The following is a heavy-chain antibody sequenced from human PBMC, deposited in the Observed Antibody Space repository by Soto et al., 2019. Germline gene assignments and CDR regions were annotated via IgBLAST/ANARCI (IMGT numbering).Heavy chain of an antibody. D-gene: IGHD3-10*01. CDR1: GGSFSGYY. Sequence: SETLSLTCAVYGGSFSGYYWCWIRQPPGKGLEWIGEINHSGSTNYNPSLKSRVTISVDTSKNQFSLKLSSVTAADTAVYYCARGRYYGSGSRTRTFDYWGQGTLVTVSS. CDR2: INHSGST. V-gene: IGHV4-34*01. CDR3: ARGRYYGSGSRTRTFDY. J-gene: IGHJ4*02.